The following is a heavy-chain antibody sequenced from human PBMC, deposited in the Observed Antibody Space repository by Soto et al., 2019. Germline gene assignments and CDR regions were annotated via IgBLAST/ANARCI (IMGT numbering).Heavy chain of an antibody. CDR3: ARGPPTYYDFWSGYYRPHDAFDI. D-gene: IGHD3-3*01. J-gene: IGHJ3*02. CDR1: GYTFTSYY. Sequence: ASVKVSCKASGYTFTSYYMHWVRQAPGQGLEWMGIINPSGGSTSYAQKFQGRVTMTRDTSTSTVYMELSSLRSEDTAVYYCARGPPTYYDFWSGYYRPHDAFDIWGQGTMVTVS. V-gene: IGHV1-46*01. CDR2: INPSGGST.